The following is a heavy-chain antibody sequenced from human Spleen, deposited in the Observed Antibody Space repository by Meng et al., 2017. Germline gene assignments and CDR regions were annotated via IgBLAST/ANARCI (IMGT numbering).Heavy chain of an antibody. D-gene: IGHD3-16*01. Sequence: GESLKISCAAYGFTFSNYGMSWVRQAPGKGLEWVSTISDSGDSTYYADSVKGRLTISRDNSKNTLYLQVNNLRAEDTALYYCAKSRTLLRSLFDYWGQGTLVTVSS. V-gene: IGHV3-23*01. J-gene: IGHJ4*02. CDR3: AKSRTLLRSLFDY. CDR2: ISDSGDST. CDR1: GFTFSNYG.